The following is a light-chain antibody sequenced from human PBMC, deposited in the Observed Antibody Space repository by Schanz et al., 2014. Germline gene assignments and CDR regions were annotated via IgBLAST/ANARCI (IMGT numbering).Light chain of an antibody. CDR3: QQYGSSPPYT. CDR1: QSVSTSD. V-gene: IGKV3-20*01. J-gene: IGKJ2*01. CDR2: AAS. Sequence: EIVMTQSPGILSLSPGERATLSCRASQSVSTSDLAWYQQKPGQAPRLLIYAASSRATGIPDRFSGSGSGTDFTLTISRLEPEDFAVYYCQQYGSSPPYTFGQGTKLEIK.